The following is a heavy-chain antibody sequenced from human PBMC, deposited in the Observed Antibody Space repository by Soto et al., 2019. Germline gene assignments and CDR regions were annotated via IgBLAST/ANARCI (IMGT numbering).Heavy chain of an antibody. Sequence: KTSETLSLTCTVSGGSISSYYWSWIRQPPGKGLEWIGYIYYSGSTNYNPSLKSRVTISVDTSKNQFSLKLSSVTAADTAVYYCVRGGEDYYDSSGYPHYWGQGTLVTVSS. CDR1: GGSISSYY. CDR2: IYYSGST. D-gene: IGHD3-22*01. CDR3: VRGGEDYYDSSGYPHY. V-gene: IGHV4-59*01. J-gene: IGHJ4*02.